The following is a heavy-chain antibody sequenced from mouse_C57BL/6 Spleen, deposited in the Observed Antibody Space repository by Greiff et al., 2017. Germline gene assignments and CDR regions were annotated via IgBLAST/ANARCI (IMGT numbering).Heavy chain of an antibody. CDR3: ARAYSNYNAMDY. CDR2: IWTGGGT. J-gene: IGHJ4*01. V-gene: IGHV2-9-1*01. D-gene: IGHD2-5*01. Sequence: VKLMESGPGLVAPSQSLSITCTVSGFSFTNYAISWVRQPPGKGLEWLGVIWTGGGTNYNSAIKSRLSISKDNSKSQVFLKMNSLQTDDTARYYCARAYSNYNAMDYWGQGTSVTGSS. CDR1: GFSFTNYA.